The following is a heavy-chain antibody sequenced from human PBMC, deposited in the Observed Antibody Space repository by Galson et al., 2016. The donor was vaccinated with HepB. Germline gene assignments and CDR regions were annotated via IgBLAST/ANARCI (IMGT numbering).Heavy chain of an antibody. Sequence: SLRLSCAASGFTVNDNYMSWVRQAPGRGLEWVSIIYIDGTTYYADSVKGRFTISRDSSKNTLFLQMNSLSPKDTAVYYCAKSHAETYYYDSGDYQGRNFDYWGQGTLVTVSS. V-gene: IGHV3-53*01. J-gene: IGHJ4*02. CDR3: AKSHAETYYYDSGDYQGRNFDY. CDR2: IYIDGTT. D-gene: IGHD3-22*01. CDR1: GFTVNDNY.